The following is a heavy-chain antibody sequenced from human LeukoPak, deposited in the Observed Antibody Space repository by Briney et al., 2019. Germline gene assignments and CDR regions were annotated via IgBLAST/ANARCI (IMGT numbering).Heavy chain of an antibody. Sequence: GASVKVSCKASGYTFTGYYMHWVRQAPGQGLEWMGWINPNSGGTNYEQNFQGRVTMTRDTSISTAYMELSRLRSDDTAVYYCARDVYSSSCFDYWGQGTLVTVSS. J-gene: IGHJ4*02. CDR3: ARDVYSSSCFDY. CDR2: INPNSGGT. D-gene: IGHD6-6*01. CDR1: GYTFTGYY. V-gene: IGHV1-2*02.